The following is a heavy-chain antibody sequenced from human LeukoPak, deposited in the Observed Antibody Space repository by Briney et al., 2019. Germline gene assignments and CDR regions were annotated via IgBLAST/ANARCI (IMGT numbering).Heavy chain of an antibody. V-gene: IGHV4-30-4*01. CDR2: IYYSGST. CDR3: ASFLSQPYYYYYGMDV. CDR1: GGSISSGDYS. Sequence: SETLSLTCTVSGGSISSGDYSWSWIRQPPGKGLEWIGYIYYSGSTYYNPSLKSRVTISVDTSKNQFSLKLSSVTAADTAVYYCASFLSQPYYYYYGMDVWGQGTTVTVSS. J-gene: IGHJ6*02.